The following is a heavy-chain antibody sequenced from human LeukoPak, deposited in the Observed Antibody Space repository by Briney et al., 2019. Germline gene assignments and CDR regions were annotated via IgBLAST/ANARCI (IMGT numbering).Heavy chain of an antibody. V-gene: IGHV1-46*01. D-gene: IGHD3-22*01. CDR1: GYTFTSYY. CDR2: INPSGGST. Sequence: GASVKVSCTASGYTFTSYYMHWVRQAPGQGLEWMGIINPSGGSTSYAQKFQGRVTMTRDTSTSTVYMELSSLRSEDTAVYYCARDGNYYDSSGYYYYGENWFDPWGQGTLVTVSS. J-gene: IGHJ5*02. CDR3: ARDGNYYDSSGYYYYGENWFDP.